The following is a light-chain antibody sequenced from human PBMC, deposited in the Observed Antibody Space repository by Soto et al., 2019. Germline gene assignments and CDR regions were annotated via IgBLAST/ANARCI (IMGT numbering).Light chain of an antibody. CDR2: GAS. CDR1: QSVSSN. CDR3: QHYNSYSEA. V-gene: IGKV3-15*01. J-gene: IGKJ1*01. Sequence: DIEMTQSPPILSVSPGEGAALSCRASQSVSSNLAWYQQKPGQAPRLLIHGASTRAPGFPARFSGSGSGTEFTLTISSLQPDDFATYYCQHYNSYSEAFGQGTKVDIK.